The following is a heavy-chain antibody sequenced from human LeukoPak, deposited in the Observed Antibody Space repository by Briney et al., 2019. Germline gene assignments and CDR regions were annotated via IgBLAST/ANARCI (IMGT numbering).Heavy chain of an antibody. CDR1: GLTFSTHA. D-gene: IGHD1-26*01. J-gene: IGHJ3*02. Sequence: PGGSLGLSCVASGLTFSTHAMSWVRQAPGKGLEWVSGISGVSETTYYADSVRGRFTISRDNSKSTIYLQMNSLRAEDTAVYYCAKDVCGNYCSLDMWGQGTMVTVSS. V-gene: IGHV3-23*01. CDR2: ISGVSETT. CDR3: AKDVCGNYCSLDM.